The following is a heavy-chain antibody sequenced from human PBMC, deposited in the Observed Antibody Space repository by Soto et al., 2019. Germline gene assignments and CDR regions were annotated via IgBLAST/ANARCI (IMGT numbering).Heavy chain of an antibody. CDR2: MNPNSGNT. J-gene: IGHJ6*02. CDR1: GYTFTSYD. D-gene: IGHD3-3*01. V-gene: IGHV1-8*01. Sequence: ASVKVSCKASGYTFTSYDINWVRQATGQGLEWMGWMNPNSGNTGYAQRFQGRVTMTRNTSISTAYMELSGLRSEDTAVYYCARVLSWASYYDFWSGYNNYYYYGMDVWGQGTTVTVSS. CDR3: ARVLSWASYYDFWSGYNNYYYYGMDV.